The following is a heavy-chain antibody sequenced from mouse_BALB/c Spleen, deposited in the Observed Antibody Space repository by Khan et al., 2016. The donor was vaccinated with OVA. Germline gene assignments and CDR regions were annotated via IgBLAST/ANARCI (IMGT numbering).Heavy chain of an antibody. CDR3: ARNSYMYAFTY. D-gene: IGHD2-14*01. CDR1: GFSLTTYG. J-gene: IGHJ3*01. V-gene: IGHV2-2*01. Sequence: QVQLKQSGPGLEQPSQSLSITCTVSGFSLTTYGVHWVRQSPGKGLEWLGVIWSGETTDYNAAFISRLSISKDNSKSQVFFKMNILQADDTAMYYCARNSYMYAFTYWGQGALVTVSA. CDR2: IWSGETT.